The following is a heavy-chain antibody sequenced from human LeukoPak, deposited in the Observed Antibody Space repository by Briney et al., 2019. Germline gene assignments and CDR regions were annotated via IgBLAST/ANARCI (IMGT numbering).Heavy chain of an antibody. D-gene: IGHD6-6*01. V-gene: IGHV3-23*01. J-gene: IGHJ4*02. CDR1: GFTFSSYA. Sequence: PGGSLRLSCAASGFTFSSYAMSWVRQAPGKGLEWVSAISGSGGSTHYADSVKGRFTISRDNSKNTLYLQMNNLRAEDTAVYYCAKARQPYSSSSGFDYWGQGTLVTVSS. CDR2: ISGSGGST. CDR3: AKARQPYSSSSGFDY.